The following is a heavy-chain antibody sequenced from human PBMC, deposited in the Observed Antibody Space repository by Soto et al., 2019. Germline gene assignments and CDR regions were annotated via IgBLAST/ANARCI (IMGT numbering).Heavy chain of an antibody. Sequence: PSETLSLTCAVSGGSVSITNWLTWVRQPPGKRLEWIGEIYHSGGPTYSPSLRGRATISVDKSNNQFSLRLRSVTAADTAVYYCATLPPRIVATLLPIPTWGQG. CDR3: ATLPPRIVATLLPIPT. J-gene: IGHJ5*02. V-gene: IGHV4-4*02. D-gene: IGHD2-21*01. CDR2: IYHSGGP. CDR1: GGSVSITNW.